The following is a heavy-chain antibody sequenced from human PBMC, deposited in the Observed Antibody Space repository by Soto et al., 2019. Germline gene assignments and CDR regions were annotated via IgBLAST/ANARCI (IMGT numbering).Heavy chain of an antibody. CDR1: DGSISSYY. J-gene: IGHJ4*02. Sequence: PSETLSLTCTVSDGSISSYYWSWIRQPPGKGLEWIGYIYYSGGTNYNPSLKSRVTISLDTSKNQFSLKLSSVTAADTAVYYCARGPLNPIVPAAISNYFDYWGQGALVTVSS. CDR2: IYYSGGT. CDR3: ARGPLNPIVPAAISNYFDY. V-gene: IGHV4-59*01. D-gene: IGHD2-2*01.